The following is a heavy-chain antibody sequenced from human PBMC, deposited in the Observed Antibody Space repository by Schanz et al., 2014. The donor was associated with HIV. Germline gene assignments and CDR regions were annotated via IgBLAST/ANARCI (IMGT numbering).Heavy chain of an antibody. Sequence: QVQLVQSGAEMKKPGASVKVSCKASGYTFTDAYMHWVRQAPGKGLEWMGWINPNSGGTNYVQKFQGRVTLTRDTSINTAYMELSSLRSEDTAVYYCARGRFCSGGSCYHDYWGQGTLVTVFS. V-gene: IGHV1-2*02. D-gene: IGHD2-15*01. CDR3: ARGRFCSGGSCYHDY. J-gene: IGHJ4*02. CDR1: GYTFTDAY. CDR2: INPNSGGT.